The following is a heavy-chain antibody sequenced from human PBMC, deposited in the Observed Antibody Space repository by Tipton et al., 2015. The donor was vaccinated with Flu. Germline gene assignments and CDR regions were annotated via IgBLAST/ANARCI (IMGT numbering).Heavy chain of an antibody. Sequence: LRLSCTVSGGSIISSSFYWGWIRQPPGKGLEWIGNIYYSGNTYYNPPLKSRVTVSVDTSKNQLSLKLTSVTAADTAVYYCARARQWGSYSDWFDPWGQGTLVTVSS. CDR3: ARARQWGSYSDWFDP. V-gene: IGHV4-39*07. CDR1: GGSIISSSFY. D-gene: IGHD1-26*01. CDR2: IYYSGNT. J-gene: IGHJ5*02.